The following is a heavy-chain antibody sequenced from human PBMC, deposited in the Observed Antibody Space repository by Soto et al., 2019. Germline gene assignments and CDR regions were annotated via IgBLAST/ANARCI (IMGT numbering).Heavy chain of an antibody. J-gene: IGHJ6*02. V-gene: IGHV1-69*05. CDR3: ATHYCSSCSYYYCGVDV. Sequence: QVQLVQSGAEVKKPGSSVKVSCKASGGTFSSYAISWVRQAPGQGLEWMGGIMPIFGTADYAQKFQGRVTISTNETRSTAYMEHVSLRSEYTPVYYSATHYCSSCSYYYCGVDVWGQGTTVSVSS. CDR1: GGTFSSYA. CDR2: IMPIFGTA. D-gene: IGHD2-15*01.